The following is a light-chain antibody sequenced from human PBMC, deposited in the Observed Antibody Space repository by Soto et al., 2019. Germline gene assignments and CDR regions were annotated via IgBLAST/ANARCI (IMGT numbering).Light chain of an antibody. CDR3: KQSSHWPIT. J-gene: IGKJ5*01. CDR2: DAS. Sequence: EIVLTQSPATLSLSPGERATLSCRASQSVSSYLAWYQQKPGQAPRLLIYDASNRATGIPARFSGSGSGTDFTLTISSLEPEDFAVYYCKQSSHWPITFGQGTRLEIK. V-gene: IGKV3-11*01. CDR1: QSVSSY.